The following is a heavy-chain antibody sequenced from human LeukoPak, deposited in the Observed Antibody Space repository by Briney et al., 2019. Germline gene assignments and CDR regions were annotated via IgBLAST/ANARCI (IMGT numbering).Heavy chain of an antibody. Sequence: GGSLRLSCAASGFTFSSYSMNWVRQAPGKGLEWVSKISSSSNTKYYADSVKGRFTISRDDAKNSLYLQMNSLRGEDTAVYYCARDGYSGSYYRLYYFFMDVWGKGTTVTVSS. V-gene: IGHV3-48*01. D-gene: IGHD1-26*01. CDR3: ARDGYSGSYYRLYYFFMDV. J-gene: IGHJ6*03. CDR1: GFTFSSYS. CDR2: ISSSSNTK.